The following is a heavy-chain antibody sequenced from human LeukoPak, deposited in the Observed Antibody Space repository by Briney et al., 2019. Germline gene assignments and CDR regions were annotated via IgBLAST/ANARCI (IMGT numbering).Heavy chain of an antibody. D-gene: IGHD3-9*01. J-gene: IGHJ4*02. CDR1: GGSISSNTYY. CDR3: ARDRDDYDILTGAYYFDY. CDR2: IYYSGST. V-gene: IGHV4-39*07. Sequence: PSETLSLTCTVSGGSISSNTYYWGWIRQPPGKGLEWIGSIYYSGSTYYNPSLKSRVTMSVDTSKNQFSLKLSSVTAADTAVYYCARDRDDYDILTGAYYFDYWGQGTLVTVSS.